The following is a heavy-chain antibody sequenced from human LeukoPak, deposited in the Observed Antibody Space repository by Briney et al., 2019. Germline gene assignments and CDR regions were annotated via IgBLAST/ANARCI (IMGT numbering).Heavy chain of an antibody. J-gene: IGHJ4*02. CDR3: TEQIAVAGGFDY. Sequence: GVSLRLSCAASGFTFSSYSRNWVRQAPGKGLEWVSSISSSSYIYYADSVKGRFTISRDNAKNSLYLQMNSLRAEDTAVYYCTEQIAVAGGFDYWGQGTLVTVSS. CDR2: ISSSSYI. V-gene: IGHV3-21*01. CDR1: GFTFSSYS. D-gene: IGHD6-19*01.